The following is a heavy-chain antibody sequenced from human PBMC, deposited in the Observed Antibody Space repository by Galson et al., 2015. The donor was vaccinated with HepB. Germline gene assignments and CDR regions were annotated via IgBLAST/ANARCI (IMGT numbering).Heavy chain of an antibody. Sequence: SLRLSCAASGFIFSNFAMTWVRQAPGKGLEWVSSISLSGFSTYYADSVKGRFTISRDNSNNTLYLQLNSLRAEDAAIYYCAKDRGPLGMDAPDIWGQGTMVTLSS. V-gene: IGHV3-23*01. CDR1: GFIFSNFA. J-gene: IGHJ3*02. CDR2: ISLSGFST. CDR3: AKDRGPLGMDAPDI. D-gene: IGHD7-27*01.